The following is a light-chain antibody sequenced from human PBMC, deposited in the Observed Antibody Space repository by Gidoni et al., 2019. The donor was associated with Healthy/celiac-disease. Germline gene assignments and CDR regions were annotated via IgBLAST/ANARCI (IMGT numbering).Light chain of an antibody. Sequence: LVLTQSPATLSVSPGERATLSCRASQSVSSNLAWYQQKPGQAPRLLIYGASTRATGIPARFSGSGSGTEFTLTISSLQSEDFAVYYCQQYNNWPRTFGQGTKVEIK. CDR3: QQYNNWPRT. CDR2: GAS. J-gene: IGKJ1*01. V-gene: IGKV3-15*01. CDR1: QSVSSN.